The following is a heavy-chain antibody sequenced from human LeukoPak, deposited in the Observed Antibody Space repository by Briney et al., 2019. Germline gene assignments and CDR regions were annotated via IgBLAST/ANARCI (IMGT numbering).Heavy chain of an antibody. V-gene: IGHV3-15*01. J-gene: IGHJ4*02. D-gene: IGHD6-19*01. CDR2: VKSKTDGGTT. CDR3: TTDLAVAGFDY. CDR1: GFTFSNAW. Sequence: PGGSLRLSCAASGFTFSNAWMSWVRQAPGKGLEWVGRVKSKTDGGTTDYAAPVKGRFTISRDDSKNTLYLQMNSLKTEDTAVYYCTTDLAVAGFDYWGQGTLVTVSS.